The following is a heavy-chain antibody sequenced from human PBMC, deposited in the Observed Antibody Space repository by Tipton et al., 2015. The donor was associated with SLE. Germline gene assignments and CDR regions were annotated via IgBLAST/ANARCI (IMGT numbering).Heavy chain of an antibody. CDR2: INHSGST. CDR1: GGSFSGYY. J-gene: IGHJ4*02. V-gene: IGHV4-34*01. Sequence: GLVKPSETLSLTCAVYGGSFSGYYWSWIRQPPGKGLEWIGEINHSGSTNYNPSLKSRVTISVDTSKNQFSLKLSSVTAADTAVYYCARVDGSSGWGADYWGQGTLVTVSS. CDR3: ARVDGSSGWGADY. D-gene: IGHD6-19*01.